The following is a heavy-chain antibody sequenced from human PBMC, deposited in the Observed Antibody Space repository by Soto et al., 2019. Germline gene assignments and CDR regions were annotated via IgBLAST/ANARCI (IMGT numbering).Heavy chain of an antibody. Sequence: SGKVSCKASGGTFSSYAISWVRQAPGQGLEWMGGIIPIFGTANYAQKFQGRVTITADKSTSTAYMELSSLRSEDTAVYYCARGAIAARPHYYYYYGMDVWGQGTTVTVSS. CDR3: ARGAIAARPHYYYYYGMDV. CDR1: GGTFSSYA. CDR2: IIPIFGTA. D-gene: IGHD6-13*01. J-gene: IGHJ6*02. V-gene: IGHV1-69*06.